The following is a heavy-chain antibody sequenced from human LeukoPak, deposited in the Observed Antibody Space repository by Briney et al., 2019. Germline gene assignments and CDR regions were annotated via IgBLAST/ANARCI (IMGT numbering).Heavy chain of an antibody. CDR1: GFTFSNYW. V-gene: IGHV3-7*04. CDR3: ARGYSSSWYNQLPDYYYYYMDV. Sequence: GGSLRLSCAASGFTFSNYWMSWVRQAPGKGLEWVANIKQDGSEKYYVDSVKGRFTISRDNAKNSLYLQMNSLRAEDTAVYYCARGYSSSWYNQLPDYYYYYMDVWGKGTTVTVSS. D-gene: IGHD6-13*01. CDR2: IKQDGSEK. J-gene: IGHJ6*03.